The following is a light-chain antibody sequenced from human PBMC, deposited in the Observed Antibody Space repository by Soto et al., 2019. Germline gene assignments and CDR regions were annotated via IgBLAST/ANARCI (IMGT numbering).Light chain of an antibody. CDR2: GTF. J-gene: IGKJ3*01. Sequence: IQLTQSPSSPSASVGDRVSITCRASQDIKTYLAWYQQKRGKAPKLLISGTFTLQSGVPSRFNGSGSGTDFTLTISRLEPEDFAVYSCQQYGGSPLFTFGPGTRVDFK. V-gene: IGKV1-9*01. CDR3: QQYGGSPLFT. CDR1: QDIKTY.